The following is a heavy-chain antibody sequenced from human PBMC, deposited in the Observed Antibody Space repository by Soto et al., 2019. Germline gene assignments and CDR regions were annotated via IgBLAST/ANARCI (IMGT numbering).Heavy chain of an antibody. CDR1: GGSFSGYY. V-gene: IGHV4-34*01. CDR2: INHSGVT. J-gene: IGHJ6*02. Sequence: SETLSLTCAVYGGSFSGYYWSWIRQPPGKGLEWIGEINHSGVTNYKPSLKRRVTISVDTSKNQFSLQLKSVTAADTALYYCARFSGSYYYAMDVWGQGTMVTVSS. D-gene: IGHD6-19*01. CDR3: ARFSGSYYYAMDV.